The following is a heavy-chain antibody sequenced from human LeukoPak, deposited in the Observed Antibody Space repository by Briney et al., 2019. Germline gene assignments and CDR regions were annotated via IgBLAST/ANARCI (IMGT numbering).Heavy chain of an antibody. V-gene: IGHV1-69*05. CDR3: ARSGSYSPADFDY. CDR2: IIPIFGTA. Sequence: SVKVSCKASGGTFSSYAISWVRQAPGQGLEWMGRIIPIFGTANYAQKFQGRVTITTDESTSTAYMELSSLRAEDTAVYYCARSGSYSPADFDYWGQGTLVTVPS. CDR1: GGTFSSYA. J-gene: IGHJ4*02. D-gene: IGHD1-26*01.